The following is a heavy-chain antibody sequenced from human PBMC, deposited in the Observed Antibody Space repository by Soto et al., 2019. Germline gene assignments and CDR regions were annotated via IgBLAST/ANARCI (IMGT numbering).Heavy chain of an antibody. CDR3: ATASSYYGSGSYYFPAY. Sequence: GESLKISCKGSGYSFTSYWIGWVRQMPGKGLKWMGIIYPGDSDTRYSPSFQGQVTISADKSISTAYLQWSSLKASDTAMYYCATASSYYGSGSYYFPAYWGQGTLVTVSS. D-gene: IGHD3-10*01. CDR2: IYPGDSDT. V-gene: IGHV5-51*01. CDR1: GYSFTSYW. J-gene: IGHJ4*02.